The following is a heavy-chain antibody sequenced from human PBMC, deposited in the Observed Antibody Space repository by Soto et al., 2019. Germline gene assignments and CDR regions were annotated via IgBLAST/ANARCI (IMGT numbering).Heavy chain of an antibody. CDR2: TYCRSKWYN. CDR1: GDSVSSNTAS. J-gene: IGHJ5*02. D-gene: IGHD5-12*01. V-gene: IGHV6-1*01. Sequence: PSQTLSLTCALSGDSVSSNTASWNWIRQSPSRGLEWLGRTYCRSKWYNDYAVSVKSRIIINPDASNNQFSLQLNTVTPEDTAVYFCAKGDNLGPKTGYAFDPWGEGIMVTVSS. CDR3: AKGDNLGPKTGYAFDP.